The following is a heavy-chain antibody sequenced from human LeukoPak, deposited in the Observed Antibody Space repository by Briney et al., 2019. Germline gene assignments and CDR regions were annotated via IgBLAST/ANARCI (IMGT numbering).Heavy chain of an antibody. V-gene: IGHV3-15*01. CDR3: ARYRAAAYFDY. CDR1: GFTVSSKY. Sequence: GGSLRLSCAAAGFTVSSKYMSWVRQAPGKGLEWVGRIKSKTDGGTTDYAAPVKGRFTISRDDSKNTLYLQMNSLKTEDTAVYYCARYRAAAYFDYWGQGTLVTVSS. D-gene: IGHD6-13*01. J-gene: IGHJ4*02. CDR2: IKSKTDGGTT.